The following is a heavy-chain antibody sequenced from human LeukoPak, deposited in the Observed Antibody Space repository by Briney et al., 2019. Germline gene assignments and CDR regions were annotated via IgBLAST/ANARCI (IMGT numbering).Heavy chain of an antibody. Sequence: GGSLRLSCAASGFTFSSYSRNWVRQAPGKGLEWVSSVSSSSSYIYYADSVKGRFTISRDNAKNSLYLQMNSLRAEDTAVYYCARGPGSVAEFVWFDPWGQGTLVTVSS. V-gene: IGHV3-21*01. J-gene: IGHJ5*02. CDR1: GFTFSSYS. CDR3: ARGPGSVAEFVWFDP. CDR2: VSSSSSYI. D-gene: IGHD6-19*01.